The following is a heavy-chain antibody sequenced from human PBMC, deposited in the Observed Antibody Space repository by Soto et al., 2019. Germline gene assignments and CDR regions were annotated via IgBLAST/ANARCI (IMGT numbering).Heavy chain of an antibody. CDR1: GGSISSYY. CDR3: ARLDYDILTGYYSFQH. V-gene: IGHV4-4*07. Sequence: PSETLSLTCTVSGGSISSYYWSWIRQPAGKGLEWIGRIYTSGSTNYNPSLKSRVTMSVDTSKNQFSLKLSSVTAADTAVYYCARLDYDILTGYYSFQHWGQGTLVTVSS. D-gene: IGHD3-9*01. J-gene: IGHJ1*01. CDR2: IYTSGST.